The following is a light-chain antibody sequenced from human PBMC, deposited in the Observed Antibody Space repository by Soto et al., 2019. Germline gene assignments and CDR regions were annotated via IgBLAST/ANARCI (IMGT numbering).Light chain of an antibody. CDR3: QQYGSSPWT. Sequence: EVVLTQSPGTLSLSPGERATLSCRASQSVSSFYLAWYQQKPGQAPRLLIYGASSRATGIPDRFGGSGSGTEFTLIISRLEPADFAVYYCQQYGSSPWTFGQRTRVESK. CDR2: GAS. CDR1: QSVSSFY. J-gene: IGKJ1*01. V-gene: IGKV3-20*01.